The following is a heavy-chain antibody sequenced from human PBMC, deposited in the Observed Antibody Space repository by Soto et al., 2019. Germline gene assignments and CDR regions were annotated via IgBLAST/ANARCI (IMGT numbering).Heavy chain of an antibody. CDR2: INHSGST. J-gene: IGHJ6*03. CDR3: ARGLPGVTRHGNTYYYYYYMDV. D-gene: IGHD3-10*01. Sequence: SETLSLTFAVYGGSFSGYYWSWIRQPPGKGLEWIGEINHSGSTNYNPSLKSRVTISVDTSKNQFSLKLSSVTAADTAVYYCARGLPGVTRHGNTYYYYYYMDVWGKGTTVTVSS. V-gene: IGHV4-34*01. CDR1: GGSFSGYY.